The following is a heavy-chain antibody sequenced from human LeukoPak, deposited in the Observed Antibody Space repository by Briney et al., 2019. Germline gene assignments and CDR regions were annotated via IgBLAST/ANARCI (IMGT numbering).Heavy chain of an antibody. J-gene: IGHJ3*02. D-gene: IGHD5-18*01. CDR3: ASSGVDTAILQPKDAFDI. CDR2: INHSGST. Sequence: SETLSLTCTVSGGSISSSSYYWGWIRQPPGKGLEWIGEINHSGSTNYNPSLKSRVTISVDTSKNQFSLKLSSVTAADTAVYYCASSGVDTAILQPKDAFDIWGQGTMVTVSS. V-gene: IGHV4-39*07. CDR1: GGSISSSSYY.